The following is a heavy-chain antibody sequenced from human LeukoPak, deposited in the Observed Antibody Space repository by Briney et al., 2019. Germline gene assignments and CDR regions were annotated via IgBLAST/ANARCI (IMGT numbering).Heavy chain of an antibody. J-gene: IGHJ5*02. Sequence: SETLSLTCAVYGGSFSGYYWSWIRQPPGKGLEWIGEINHSGSTNYNPSLKSRVTIPVDTSKNQFSLKLSSVTAADTAVYYCARGASDYSSSWYYWFDPWGQGTLVTVSS. D-gene: IGHD6-13*01. V-gene: IGHV4-34*01. CDR2: INHSGST. CDR3: ARGASDYSSSWYYWFDP. CDR1: GGSFSGYY.